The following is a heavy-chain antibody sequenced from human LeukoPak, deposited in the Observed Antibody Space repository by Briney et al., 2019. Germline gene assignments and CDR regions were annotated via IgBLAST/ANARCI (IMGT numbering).Heavy chain of an antibody. CDR1: GGTFSSYA. Sequence: GASVKVSCKASGGTFSSYAISWVRQAPGQGLEWMGWINPNSGGTNYAQKFQGRVTMTRDTSISTAYMELSRLRSEDTAVYYCARGSRRDGYNTLFDYWGQGTLVTVSS. J-gene: IGHJ4*02. D-gene: IGHD5-24*01. V-gene: IGHV1-2*02. CDR2: INPNSGGT. CDR3: ARGSRRDGYNTLFDY.